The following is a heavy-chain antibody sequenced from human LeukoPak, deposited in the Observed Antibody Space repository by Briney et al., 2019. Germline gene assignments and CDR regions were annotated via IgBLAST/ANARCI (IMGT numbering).Heavy chain of an antibody. CDR1: GFTFSSYG. Sequence: GGSLRLSCAASGFTFSSYGMHWVRQAPGKGLEWVAVISYDGSNKYYADSVKGRFTISRDNSKNTLYLQMNSLRAEDTAVYYCAKDLGYGGNPDAFDIWGQGTMVTVSS. V-gene: IGHV3-30*18. CDR3: AKDLGYGGNPDAFDI. CDR2: ISYDGSNK. J-gene: IGHJ3*02. D-gene: IGHD4-23*01.